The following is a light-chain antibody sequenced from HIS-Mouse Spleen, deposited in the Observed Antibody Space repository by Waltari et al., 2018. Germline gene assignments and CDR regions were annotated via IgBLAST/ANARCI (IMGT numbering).Light chain of an antibody. Sequence: SYELTQPPSVSVSPGQTARITCSGDALPKKYAYWYQQKSGQAPVLVIYEDSKRPSGIPEGFSGASSRTKATLTISGAQVEDEADYYCYSTDSSGNHYVFGTGTKVTVL. CDR2: EDS. V-gene: IGLV3-10*01. J-gene: IGLJ1*01. CDR1: ALPKKY. CDR3: YSTDSSGNHYV.